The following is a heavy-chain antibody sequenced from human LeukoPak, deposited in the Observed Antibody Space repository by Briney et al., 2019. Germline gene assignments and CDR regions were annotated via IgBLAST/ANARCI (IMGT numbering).Heavy chain of an antibody. CDR3: ARTNYYSSGRSSDY. D-gene: IGHD3-10*01. CDR1: GGSISSNSYY. Sequence: PSETLSLTCTVSGGSISSNSYYWGWIRQPPGKGLEWIGSIYYSGSTYYNPSLKSRVTISVDTSKNQFSLKLSSVTAADTAVYYCARTNYYSSGRSSDYWGQGTLVTVSS. CDR2: IYYSGST. V-gene: IGHV4-39*01. J-gene: IGHJ4*02.